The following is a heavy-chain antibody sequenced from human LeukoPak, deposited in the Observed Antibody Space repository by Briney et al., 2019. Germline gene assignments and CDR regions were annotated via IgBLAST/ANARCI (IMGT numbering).Heavy chain of an antibody. D-gene: IGHD2-2*01. CDR1: GFTFSTYG. CDR3: AKDACSSTSCSNDY. V-gene: IGHV3-30*18. CDR2: ISSDGSNT. Sequence: GTSLRLSCAASGFTFSTYGMHWVRQAPGKGLEWVGVISSDGSNTYYADSVKGRFTISRDNSKDTLYLQMNSLRAEDTALYYCAKDACSSTSCSNDYWGQGTLVTVSS. J-gene: IGHJ4*02.